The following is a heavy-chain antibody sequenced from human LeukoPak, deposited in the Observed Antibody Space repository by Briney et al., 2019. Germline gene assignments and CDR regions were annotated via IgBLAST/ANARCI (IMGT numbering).Heavy chain of an antibody. CDR3: ARDEFGANGSGDLDY. J-gene: IGHJ4*02. V-gene: IGHV3-30*02. D-gene: IGHD3-10*01. Sequence: GGSLRLSCAASGFTFSSYGMHWVRQAPGKGLEWVAFIRYDGSNKYYADSVKGRFTISRDNAKNTLYLQMNTLRAEDTAVYYCARDEFGANGSGDLDYWGQGTLVTVSS. CDR1: GFTFSSYG. CDR2: IRYDGSNK.